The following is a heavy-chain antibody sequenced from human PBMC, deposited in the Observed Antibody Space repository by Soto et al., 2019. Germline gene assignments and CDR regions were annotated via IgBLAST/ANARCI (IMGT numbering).Heavy chain of an antibody. J-gene: IGHJ4*02. CDR3: ARGPRVSSTGTGAH. Sequence: GGSLRLSCAVSGFTFSAYWMHWVRQVPGKGLTWVSRISDDGSTATYADSVKGRFVISRDNAKNSLYLEMNTLRVDDSGLYYCARGPRVSSTGTGAHWGRGTLVTVSS. D-gene: IGHD1-1*01. CDR2: ISDDGSTA. V-gene: IGHV3-74*01. CDR1: GFTFSAYW.